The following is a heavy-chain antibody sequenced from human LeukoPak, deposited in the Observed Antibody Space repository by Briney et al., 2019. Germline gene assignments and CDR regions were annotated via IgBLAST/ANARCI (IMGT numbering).Heavy chain of an antibody. J-gene: IGHJ4*02. D-gene: IGHD4-11*01. CDR2: IRSKTDGGTT. CDR3: TTDMTTVTTGYPDY. Sequence: GGSLRLSCAASGFTFRDAWMTWVRQAPGKGLEWVGRIRSKTDGGTTDYAVSVQGRFTISRDDSKNTLYLQMSSLKTEDTAVYYCTTDMTTVTTGYPDYWGQGTLVTVSS. CDR1: GFTFRDAW. V-gene: IGHV3-15*01.